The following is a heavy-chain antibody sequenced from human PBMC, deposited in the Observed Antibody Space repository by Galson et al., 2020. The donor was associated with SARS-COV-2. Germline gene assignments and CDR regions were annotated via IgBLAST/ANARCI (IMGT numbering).Heavy chain of an antibody. CDR3: ARLPVVRGVDY. Sequence: SQTLSLTRTVSGGSINIYYWSWIRQPPRKGLEWIGYLYYGGKTNYNTSLKSRGIISGDTAKSQFSLTLSSVTAADTAVYYCARLPVVRGVDYWGQGILVTVAS. D-gene: IGHD3-10*01. CDR2: LYYGGKT. J-gene: IGHJ4*02. CDR1: GGSINIYY. V-gene: IGHV4-59*01.